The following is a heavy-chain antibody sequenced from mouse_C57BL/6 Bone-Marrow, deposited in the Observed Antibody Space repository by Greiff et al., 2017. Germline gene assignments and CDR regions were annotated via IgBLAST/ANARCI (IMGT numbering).Heavy chain of an antibody. V-gene: IGHV1-81*01. J-gene: IGHJ2*01. Sequence: VQLVESGAELARPGASVKLSCKASGYTFTSYGISWVKQRSGQGLEWIGEIYPRSGNTYYTEKFKGKATLTADKSSSTAYMELRSLTSEDSAVYFCARGGYAVDYWGQGTTLTVSS. CDR2: IYPRSGNT. CDR3: ARGGYAVDY. CDR1: GYTFTSYG. D-gene: IGHD2-10*02.